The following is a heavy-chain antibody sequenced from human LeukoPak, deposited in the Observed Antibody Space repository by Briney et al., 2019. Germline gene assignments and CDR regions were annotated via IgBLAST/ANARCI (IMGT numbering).Heavy chain of an antibody. J-gene: IGHJ5*02. D-gene: IGHD5-24*01. CDR2: VVGGGTT. V-gene: IGHV3-23*01. CDR1: GFTFSTFA. CDR3: AKDLHYNDGRWEFDP. Sequence: PGGSLRLSCAASGFTFSTFAMTWVRQAPGKGLEWVSGVVGGGTTYYADSVKGRFTLSKDNSKKTVYLQMNSLRAEDTAIYYCAKDLHYNDGRWEFDPWGQGTLVTVSS.